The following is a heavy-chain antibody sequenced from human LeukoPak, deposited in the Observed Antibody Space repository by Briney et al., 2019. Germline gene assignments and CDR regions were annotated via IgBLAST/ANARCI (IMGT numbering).Heavy chain of an antibody. Sequence: GGSLRPSCAASGFTFSSYVMSWVRQAPGKGLEWVAVIWYDGSNKYYADSVKGRFTISRDNSKNTLYLQMNSLRAEDTAVYYCARTSTYYYDSSGYYYSGYFDYWGQGTLVTVSS. D-gene: IGHD3-22*01. CDR3: ARTSTYYYDSSGYYYSGYFDY. V-gene: IGHV3-33*08. CDR1: GFTFSSYV. J-gene: IGHJ4*02. CDR2: IWYDGSNK.